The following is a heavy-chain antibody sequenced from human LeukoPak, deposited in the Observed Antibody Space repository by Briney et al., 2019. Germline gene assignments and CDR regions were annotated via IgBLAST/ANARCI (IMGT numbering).Heavy chain of an antibody. D-gene: IGHD7-27*01. J-gene: IGHJ4*02. CDR1: GYTFSGYF. V-gene: IGHV1-2*06. CDR3: ARDLSSTSNWELDS. CDR2: INANSGGT. Sequence: GASVKVFCKASGYTFSGYFIHWVRQAAGQGLEWLRRINANSGGTEYAQNFQGRVTMTRDTSISTASMELSRLTSDDTAVYYCARDLSSTSNWELDSWGQGTLVTVSS.